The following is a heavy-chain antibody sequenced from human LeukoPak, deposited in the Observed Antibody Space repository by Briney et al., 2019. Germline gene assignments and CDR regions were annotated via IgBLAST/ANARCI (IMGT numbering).Heavy chain of an antibody. V-gene: IGHV4-34*01. J-gene: IGHJ3*02. CDR2: INHSGST. Sequence: PSETLSLTCAVYGGSFSGYCWSWIRQPPGKGLEWIGEINHSGSTNYNPSLKSRVTISVDTSKDQFSLKLSSVTAADTAVYYCARAYCGGDCPQRAFDIWGQGTMVTVSS. CDR3: ARAYCGGDCPQRAFDI. CDR1: GGSFSGYC. D-gene: IGHD2-21*02.